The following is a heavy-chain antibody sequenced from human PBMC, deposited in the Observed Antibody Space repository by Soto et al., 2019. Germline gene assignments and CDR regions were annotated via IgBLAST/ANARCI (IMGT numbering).Heavy chain of an antibody. CDR2: IYYSGST. D-gene: IGHD3-10*01. Sequence: SETLSLTCTVSGGSVSSGSYYWSWIRQPPGKGLEWIGYIYYSGSTNYNPSLKSRVTISVDTSKNQFSLKLSSVTAADTAVFYCARDPYYYGSGSYFQNWFDPWGQGTLVTVSS. V-gene: IGHV4-61*01. J-gene: IGHJ5*02. CDR3: ARDPYYYGSGSYFQNWFDP. CDR1: GGSVSSGSYY.